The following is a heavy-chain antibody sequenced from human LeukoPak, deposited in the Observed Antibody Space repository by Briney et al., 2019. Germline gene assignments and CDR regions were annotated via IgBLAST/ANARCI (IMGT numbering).Heavy chain of an antibody. D-gene: IGHD6-19*01. J-gene: IGHJ4*02. V-gene: IGHV1-2*02. CDR3: ARAVPGKYYFDY. CDR1: GYTFTGYY. Sequence: GASVSVSCKASGYTFTGYYMHWVRQPPGQGLEWRGWINPNSGGTNYAQKFEGRVTMTRDTSISTAYMELRRLRSDDTAVYYCARAVPGKYYFDYWGQGTLGTVSS. CDR2: INPNSGGT.